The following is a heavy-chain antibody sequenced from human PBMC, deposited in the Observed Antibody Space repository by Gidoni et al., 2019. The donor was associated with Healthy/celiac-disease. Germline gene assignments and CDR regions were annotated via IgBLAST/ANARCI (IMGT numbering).Heavy chain of an antibody. Sequence: QLQLQESGPGLVQPSETLSLTCTVSGGSIRSSSYYWGWIRQPPGKGLEWIGSIYYSGSTYYNPSLKSRVTISVDTSKNQFSLKLSSVTAADTAVYYCARHKGVSSGPNWFDPWGQGTLVTVSS. CDR1: GGSIRSSSYY. CDR2: IYYSGST. CDR3: ARHKGVSSGPNWFDP. V-gene: IGHV4-39*01. D-gene: IGHD6-25*01. J-gene: IGHJ5*02.